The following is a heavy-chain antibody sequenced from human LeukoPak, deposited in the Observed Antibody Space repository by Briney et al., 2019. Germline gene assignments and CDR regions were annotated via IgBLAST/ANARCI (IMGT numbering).Heavy chain of an antibody. J-gene: IGHJ4*02. CDR2: INTDGTVT. CDR1: GFTFSKYW. D-gene: IGHD6-19*01. CDR3: ATKQWLAPPPDS. Sequence: GGSLRLSCAASGFTFSKYWMLWVRQAPGKGLESVSRINTDGTVTTYADSVKGRFTVSRDNADSTMFLQMNSVGDEDTAVYYCATKQWLAPPPDSWGQGTPVTVSS. V-gene: IGHV3-74*01.